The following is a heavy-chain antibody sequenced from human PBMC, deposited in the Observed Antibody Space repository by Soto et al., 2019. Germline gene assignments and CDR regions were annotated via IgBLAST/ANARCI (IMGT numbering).Heavy chain of an antibody. J-gene: IGHJ4*02. V-gene: IGHV4-34*01. Sequence: SETLSLTCAVYGGSFSGYYWSWIRQPPGKGLEWIGEINHSGSTNYNPSLKSRVTISVDTSKNQFSLKLSSVAAADTAVYYCARGSGRIRRQLVGGAFDYWGQGTLVTVSS. D-gene: IGHD6-6*01. CDR1: GGSFSGYY. CDR3: ARGSGRIRRQLVGGAFDY. CDR2: INHSGST.